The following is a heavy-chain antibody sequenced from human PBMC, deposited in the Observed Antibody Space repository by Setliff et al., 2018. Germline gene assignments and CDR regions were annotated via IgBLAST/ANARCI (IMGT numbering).Heavy chain of an antibody. D-gene: IGHD2-2*01. CDR3: ARDQGYCGSASCYALLWFDP. V-gene: IGHV4-39*02. Sequence: PSETLSLTCTVSGGSISSGNYFWGWIRQPPGKGLEWMGSIFYTGSTNYSPSLKSRVTISVDTSKNHFSLKLSSVTAADTAVYYCARDQGYCGSASCYALLWFDPWGQGTLVTVSS. CDR2: IFYTGST. CDR1: GGSISSGNYF. J-gene: IGHJ5*02.